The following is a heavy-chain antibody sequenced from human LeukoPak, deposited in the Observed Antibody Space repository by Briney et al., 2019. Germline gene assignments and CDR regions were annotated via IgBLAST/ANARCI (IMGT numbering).Heavy chain of an antibody. CDR1: GFTFSSYA. CDR2: ISGSGGST. J-gene: IGHJ6*02. D-gene: IGHD2-2*01. CDR3: AKVQLYARYYYYGMDV. V-gene: IGHV3-23*01. Sequence: GGSLRLSCAASGFTFSSYAMSWVRQAPGKGLEGVSAISGSGGSTYYADSVKGRFTISRDNSKNTLYLQMNSLRAEDTAVYYCAKVQLYARYYYYGMDVWGQGTTATVSS.